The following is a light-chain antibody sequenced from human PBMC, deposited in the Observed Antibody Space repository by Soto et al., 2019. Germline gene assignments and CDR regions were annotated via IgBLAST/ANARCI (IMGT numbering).Light chain of an antibody. CDR3: QQYNSLPT. Sequence: DVQMTQSPSTLSASVGDRVTITCRANQSISNWLAWYQQKPGKAPKLLIYKASSLESGVPSRFSGSGSGTEFTLTISSLQPDDFATYYCQQYNSLPTFGGGTKVEIK. J-gene: IGKJ4*01. CDR2: KAS. CDR1: QSISNW. V-gene: IGKV1-5*03.